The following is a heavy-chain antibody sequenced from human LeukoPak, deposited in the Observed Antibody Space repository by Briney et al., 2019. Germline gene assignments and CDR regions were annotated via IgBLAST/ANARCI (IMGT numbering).Heavy chain of an antibody. CDR2: IDSSGSYI. D-gene: IGHD1-26*01. V-gene: IGHV3-21*01. CDR3: ARDIHSSRFDY. CDR1: GFIFNYYT. J-gene: IGHJ4*01. Sequence: GGSLRLSCAASGFIFNYYTRNWVRQAPGKGPEWIASIDSSGSYIHYAASVKGRFTISRDNARDSVYLQMNNLRADDTAVYYSARDIHSSRFDYWGHGTLVTVSS.